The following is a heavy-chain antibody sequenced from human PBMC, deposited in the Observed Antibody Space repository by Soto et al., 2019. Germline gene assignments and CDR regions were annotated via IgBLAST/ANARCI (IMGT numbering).Heavy chain of an antibody. CDR3: ARVGYYDFWSGYYSKYYYYYYMDV. D-gene: IGHD3-3*01. CDR1: GFTFSSYS. V-gene: IGHV3-48*01. J-gene: IGHJ6*03. CDR2: ISSSSSTI. Sequence: GGSLRLSCAASGFTFSSYSMNWVRQAPGKGLEWVSYISSSSSTIYYADSVKGRFTISRDNAKNSLYLQMNSLRAEDTAVYYCARVGYYDFWSGYYSKYYYYYYMDVWGKGTTVTVSS.